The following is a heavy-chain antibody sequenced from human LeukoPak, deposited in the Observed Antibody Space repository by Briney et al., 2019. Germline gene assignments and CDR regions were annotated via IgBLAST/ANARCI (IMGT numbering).Heavy chain of an antibody. Sequence: SETLSLTCTVSGGSISSSSYYWGWIRQPPGKGLEWIGSFYYSGSTYYNPSLKSRVTISVDTSKNQFSLKLSSVTAADTAVYYCARDRDYYDSSGYNPLFDYWGQGTLVTVSS. D-gene: IGHD3-22*01. V-gene: IGHV4-39*07. CDR3: ARDRDYYDSSGYNPLFDY. CDR1: GGSISSSSYY. J-gene: IGHJ4*02. CDR2: FYYSGST.